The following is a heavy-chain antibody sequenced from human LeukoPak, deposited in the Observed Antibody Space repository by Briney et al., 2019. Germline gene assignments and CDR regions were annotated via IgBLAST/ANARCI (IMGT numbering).Heavy chain of an antibody. J-gene: IGHJ4*02. CDR3: ARTYPYDSSGSIDY. CDR1: GGTFSSYA. CDR2: IIPILGIA. V-gene: IGHV1-69*04. Sequence: SVKVSCKASGGTFSSYAISWVRQAPGQGLEWMGRIIPILGIANYAQKFQGRDTITADKSTSTAYMELSSLRSEDTAVYYCARTYPYDSSGSIDYWGQGTLVTVSS. D-gene: IGHD3-22*01.